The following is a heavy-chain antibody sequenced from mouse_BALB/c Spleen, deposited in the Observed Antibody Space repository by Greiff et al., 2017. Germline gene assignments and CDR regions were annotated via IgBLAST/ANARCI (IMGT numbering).Heavy chain of an antibody. D-gene: IGHD1-2*01. CDR3: ARGQGITTAGDY. V-gene: IGHV5-6-5*01. CDR2: ISSGGST. Sequence: VQLKQSGGGLVKPGGSLKLSCAASGFTFSSYAMSWVRQTPEKRLEWVASISSGGSTYYPDSVKGRFTISRDNARNILYLQMSSLRSEDTAMYYCARGQGITTAGDYWGQGTTLTVSS. CDR1: GFTFSSYA. J-gene: IGHJ2*01.